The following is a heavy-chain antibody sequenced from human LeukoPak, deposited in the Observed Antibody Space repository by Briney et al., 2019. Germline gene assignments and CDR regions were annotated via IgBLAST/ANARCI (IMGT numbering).Heavy chain of an antibody. Sequence: GGSLRLSCAASGFTFSSSAMSWVRQAPGKGLEWVSNISGSGSGGSTYYADSVKGRFTISRDNSKNTLYLQMNSLRAGDTAVYYCAKSGYNRFDYWGQGTLVTVSS. D-gene: IGHD5-24*01. J-gene: IGHJ4*02. V-gene: IGHV3-23*01. CDR1: GFTFSSSA. CDR2: ISGSGSGGST. CDR3: AKSGYNRFDY.